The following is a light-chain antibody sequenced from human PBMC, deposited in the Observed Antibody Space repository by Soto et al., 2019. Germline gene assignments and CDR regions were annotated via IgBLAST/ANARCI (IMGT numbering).Light chain of an antibody. Sequence: QSALTQPASVSGSPGQSITISCTGTSSDVGAYNFVSWYQHHPGRAPKVIIYEVTIRPSGVSNRFSGSKSGNTASLTISGLQAEDEADYYCSSYTTSAPYVFGGGTQLTVL. CDR2: EVT. J-gene: IGLJ2*01. V-gene: IGLV2-14*01. CDR1: SSDVGAYNF. CDR3: SSYTTSAPYV.